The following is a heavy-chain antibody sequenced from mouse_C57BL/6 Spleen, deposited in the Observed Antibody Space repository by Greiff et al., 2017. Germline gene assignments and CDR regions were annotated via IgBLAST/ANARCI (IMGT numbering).Heavy chain of an antibody. Sequence: EVKVEESGGGLVKPGGSLKLSCAASGFTFSDYGMHWVRQAPEKGLEWVAYISSGSSTIYYADTVKGRFTISRDNAKNTLFLQMTSLRSEDTAMYYCARGAGTDYFDYWGQGTTLTVSS. V-gene: IGHV5-17*01. CDR2: ISSGSSTI. CDR1: GFTFSDYG. D-gene: IGHD4-1*01. J-gene: IGHJ2*01. CDR3: ARGAGTDYFDY.